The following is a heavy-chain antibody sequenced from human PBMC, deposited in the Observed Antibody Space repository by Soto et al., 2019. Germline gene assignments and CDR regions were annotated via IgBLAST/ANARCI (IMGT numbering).Heavy chain of an antibody. CDR1: GGTFSSYA. J-gene: IGHJ6*02. V-gene: IGHV1-69*13. CDR2: IIPIFGTA. D-gene: IGHD2-15*01. CDR3: ARGSESTTQRQYYYGMDV. Sequence: SVKVSCKASGGTFSSYAISWVRQAPGQGLEWMGGIIPIFGTANYAQKFQGRVTITADESTSTAYMELSSLRSEDTAVYYCARGSESTTQRQYYYGMDVWGQGTTVTVSS.